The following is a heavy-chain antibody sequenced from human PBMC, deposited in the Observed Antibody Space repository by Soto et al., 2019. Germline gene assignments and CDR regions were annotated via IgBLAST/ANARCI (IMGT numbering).Heavy chain of an antibody. D-gene: IGHD4-4*01. CDR2: IYNSGSI. J-gene: IGHJ5*02. CDR1: GGSISSYY. V-gene: IGHV4-59*01. Sequence: QVQLQESGPGLVKPSETLSLTCTVSGGSISSYYWSWIRQPPGKGLECIGYIYNSGSINYHPSLKGRVTTTVDTSKNQFSLKLSSVTAADTAVYYCARGFGYAYNNLGIWFDPWGEGTLVTVSS. CDR3: ARGFGYAYNNLGIWFDP.